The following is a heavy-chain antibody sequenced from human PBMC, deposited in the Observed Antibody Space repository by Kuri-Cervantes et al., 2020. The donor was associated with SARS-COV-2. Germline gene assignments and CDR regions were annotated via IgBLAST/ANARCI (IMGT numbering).Heavy chain of an antibody. J-gene: IGHJ3*02. CDR1: GGSISSGDNY. CDR2: IYYSGST. D-gene: IGHD6-6*01. Sequence: SETLSLTCTVSGGSISSGDNYWSWIRQPPGEGLEWIGYIYYSGSTNYNPSLKSRVTISVDTSKNQFSLKLSSVTAADTAVYYCARDGHWSIAYAFDIWGQGTMVTVSS. V-gene: IGHV4-61*08. CDR3: ARDGHWSIAYAFDI.